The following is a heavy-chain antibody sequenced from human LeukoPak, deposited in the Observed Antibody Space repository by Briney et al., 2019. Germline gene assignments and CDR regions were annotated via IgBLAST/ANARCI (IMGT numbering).Heavy chain of an antibody. J-gene: IGHJ5*01. CDR3: ARGIGGSSWFDY. V-gene: IGHV3-21*01. Sequence: PGGSLRLSCAASGFTFSSYSMNWVRQAPGEGLEWVSSISSSSSYIYYADSVKGRFTISRDNAKNSLYLQMNSLRAEDTAVYYCARGIGGSSWFDYWGQGTLVTVSS. CDR1: GFTFSSYS. D-gene: IGHD2-15*01. CDR2: ISSSSSYI.